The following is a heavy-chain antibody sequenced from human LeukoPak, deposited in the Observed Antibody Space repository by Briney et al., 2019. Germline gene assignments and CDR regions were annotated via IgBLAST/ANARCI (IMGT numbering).Heavy chain of an antibody. CDR1: GYTFTGYY. Sequence: ASVKVSCKASGYTFTGYYMHWVRQAPGQGLEWMGWINPNSGGTNYAQKFQGRVTMTRDTSISTAYMELSRLRSDDTAVYYCAREITVDTAMVWDYWGQGTLVTVSS. V-gene: IGHV1-2*02. CDR3: AREITVDTAMVWDY. D-gene: IGHD5-18*01. J-gene: IGHJ4*02. CDR2: INPNSGGT.